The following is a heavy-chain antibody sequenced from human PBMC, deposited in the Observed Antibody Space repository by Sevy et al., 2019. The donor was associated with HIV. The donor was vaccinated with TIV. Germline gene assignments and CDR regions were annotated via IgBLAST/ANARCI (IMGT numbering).Heavy chain of an antibody. CDR1: GDSVSNNGAA. J-gene: IGHJ2*01. Sequence: SQTLSLTCAISGDSVSNNGAAWNWIRQPPSGGLEWLGRTYYRSRWHYDSAVSLRSRITVNSDTSKNQFSLQLNTVTPEDTDVYYCERDKPGDQGLDFWGRGILVTVSS. CDR3: ERDKPGDQGLDF. D-gene: IGHD7-27*01. V-gene: IGHV6-1*01. CDR2: TYYRSRWHY.